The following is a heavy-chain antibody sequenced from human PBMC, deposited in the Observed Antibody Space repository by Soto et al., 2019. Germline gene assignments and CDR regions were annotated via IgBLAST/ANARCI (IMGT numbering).Heavy chain of an antibody. V-gene: IGHV3-23*01. Sequence: EVQLLESGGGSVQPGGSLRLSCAASGFTFSSYAMSWVRQAPGTGLEWVSGVSGSGGSTYCVDSVKGRFTISRDNSKNTLYLQMNSLRATDTAVYYCAKDFGYNYGYDAFDIWGQGTMVTVSS. CDR3: AKDFGYNYGYDAFDI. CDR2: VSGSGGST. D-gene: IGHD5-18*01. CDR1: GFTFSSYA. J-gene: IGHJ3*02.